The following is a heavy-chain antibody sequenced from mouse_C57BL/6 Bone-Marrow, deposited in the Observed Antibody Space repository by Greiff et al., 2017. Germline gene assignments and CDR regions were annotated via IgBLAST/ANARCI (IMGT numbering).Heavy chain of an antibody. Sequence: QVQLQQSGAELVKPGASVKISCKASGYAFSSYWMNWVKQRPGKGLEWIGQIYPGDGDTNYNGKFKGKATLTADKSSSTAYMQLSSLTSEDSAVYFCARGREAWDWFAYWGQGTLVTVSA. CDR3: ARGREAWDWFAY. CDR1: GYAFSSYW. J-gene: IGHJ3*01. CDR2: IYPGDGDT. V-gene: IGHV1-80*01. D-gene: IGHD4-1*01.